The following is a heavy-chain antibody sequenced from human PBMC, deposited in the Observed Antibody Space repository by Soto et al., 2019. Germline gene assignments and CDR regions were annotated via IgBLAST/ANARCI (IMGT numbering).Heavy chain of an antibody. J-gene: IGHJ4*02. CDR1: GGSFSGYY. V-gene: IGHV4-34*01. Sequence: SETLSLTCAVYGGSFSGYYWSWIRQPPGKGLEWIGEINHSGSSSYNPSLKSRVTISVDTSKNQFSLKLSSVTAADTAVYYCARVPSPPYSSSWYLDYWGQGTLVTVSS. CDR2: INHSGSS. D-gene: IGHD6-13*01. CDR3: ARVPSPPYSSSWYLDY.